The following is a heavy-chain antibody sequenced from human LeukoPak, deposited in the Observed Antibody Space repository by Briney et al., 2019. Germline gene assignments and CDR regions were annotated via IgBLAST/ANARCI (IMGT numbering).Heavy chain of an antibody. J-gene: IGHJ3*02. CDR2: IYFSET. CDR1: GGSSSDTTYY. Sequence: PSETLSLTCTVSGGSSSDTTYYWAWIRQPPGKGLEWIGSIYFSETKYNPSLKSRITISGDTSKKQFSLKLSSVTAAGTAVYYCASPSKLVISRGGFDMWGQGTMVTVSA. V-gene: IGHV4-39*01. D-gene: IGHD3-22*01. CDR3: ASPSKLVISRGGFDM.